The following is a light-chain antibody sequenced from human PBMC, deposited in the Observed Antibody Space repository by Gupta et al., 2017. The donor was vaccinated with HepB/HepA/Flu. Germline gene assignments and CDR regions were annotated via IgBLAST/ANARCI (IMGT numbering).Light chain of an antibody. J-gene: IGKJ4*01. CDR1: QSLLYSNGYNY. CDR3: MQGQQSPPT. Sequence: EIVMTQSAPSLSVSPGEPATISCRSSQSLLYSNGYNYLDWYVQKAGQSPQLLFYLGSNRASGVPDRISGSGSGTDFTLKISRVEAEDFGIYYCMQGQQSPPTFGGGTRVEIK. CDR2: LGS. V-gene: IGKV2-28*01.